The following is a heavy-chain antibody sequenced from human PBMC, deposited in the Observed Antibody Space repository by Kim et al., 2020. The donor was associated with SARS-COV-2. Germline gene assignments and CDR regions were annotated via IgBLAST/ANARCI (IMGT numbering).Heavy chain of an antibody. CDR1: GFTFGDYA. CDR3: AKDIRSGLTPPGTWFDP. V-gene: IGHV3-9*01. Sequence: GGSLRLSCAASGFTFGDYAMHWVRQAPGKGLEWVSGISWNSGSIGYADSVKGRFTISRDNAKNSLYLQMNSLRAEDTALYYCAKDIRSGLTPPGTWFDPWGQETLVTVSS. J-gene: IGHJ5*02. CDR2: ISWNSGSI. D-gene: IGHD6-13*01.